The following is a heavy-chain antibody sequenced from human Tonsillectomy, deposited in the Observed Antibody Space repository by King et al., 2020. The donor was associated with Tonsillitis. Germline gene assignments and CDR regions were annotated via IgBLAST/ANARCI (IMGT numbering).Heavy chain of an antibody. CDR2: IYHGGST. D-gene: IGHD6-13*01. Sequence: QLQESGPGLVKPSETLSLTCAVSTYSISSGYYWGWIRQPPGKGLEWIGSIYHGGSTYYNPSLKSRVTISVDTSKNQFSLKLSSVTAADTAVYYCAAGIAAADPILYWGQGTLVTVSS. J-gene: IGHJ4*02. CDR3: AAGIAAADPILY. V-gene: IGHV4-38-2*01. CDR1: TYSISSGYY.